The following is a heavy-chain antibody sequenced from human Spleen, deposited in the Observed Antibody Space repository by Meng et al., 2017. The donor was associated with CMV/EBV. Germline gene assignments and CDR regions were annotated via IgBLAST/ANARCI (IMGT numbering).Heavy chain of an antibody. Sequence: GGSLRLSCAASGFTSDYFWMTWVRQAPGKGLEWVSSISGSRTYIYYADSVKGRFTISKDNAKNSLYLQMNSLSAEDTAVYYCERDLGDPYDFWSGTRGAFDIWGQGTMVTVSS. J-gene: IGHJ3*02. V-gene: IGHV3-21*01. CDR2: ISGSRTYI. CDR3: ERDLGDPYDFWSGTRGAFDI. D-gene: IGHD3-3*01. CDR1: GFTSDYFW.